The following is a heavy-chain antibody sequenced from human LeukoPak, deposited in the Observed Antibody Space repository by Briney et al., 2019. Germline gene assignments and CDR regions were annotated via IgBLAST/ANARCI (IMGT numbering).Heavy chain of an antibody. CDR3: VRKFDTSGYYFWFDP. CDR2: ISYDGNNR. CDR1: GFTFSNYA. D-gene: IGHD3-22*01. J-gene: IGHJ5*02. V-gene: IGHV3-30-3*01. Sequence: PERSLRLSCAASGFTFSNYAMPWVRQAPGKGLEWVAGISYDGNNRHYADSVKGRFTISRDSSKNTVNLQMNSLRAEDTAVYYCVRKFDTSGYYFWFDPWGQGTLVTVSS.